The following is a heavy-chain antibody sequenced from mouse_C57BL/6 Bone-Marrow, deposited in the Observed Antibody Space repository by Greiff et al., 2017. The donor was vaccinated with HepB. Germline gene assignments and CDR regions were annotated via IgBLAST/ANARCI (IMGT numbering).Heavy chain of an antibody. Sequence: QVQLKESGPGILQPSQTLSLTCSFSGFSLSTFGMGVGWIRQPSGKGLEWLAHIWWDDDKYYNPALKSRLTISKDTSKNQVFLKIANVDTADTATYYCARIITTVVASYWYFDVWGTGTTVTVSS. CDR3: ARIITTVVASYWYFDV. CDR1: GFSLSTFGMG. V-gene: IGHV8-8*01. D-gene: IGHD1-1*01. J-gene: IGHJ1*03. CDR2: IWWDDDK.